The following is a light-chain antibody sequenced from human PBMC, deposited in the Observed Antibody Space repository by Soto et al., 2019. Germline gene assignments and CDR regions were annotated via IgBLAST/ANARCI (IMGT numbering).Light chain of an antibody. V-gene: IGKV3-20*01. Sequence: EIVLTQSLGTLSLSTGERATLSCRASQSVSSSYLAWYQQKPGQAPRLLIYGASSRATGIPDRFSGSGSGTDFTLSISRLEPEDFAVYYCQQYVSSGTFGQGTKV. CDR2: GAS. CDR1: QSVSSSY. J-gene: IGKJ1*01. CDR3: QQYVSSGT.